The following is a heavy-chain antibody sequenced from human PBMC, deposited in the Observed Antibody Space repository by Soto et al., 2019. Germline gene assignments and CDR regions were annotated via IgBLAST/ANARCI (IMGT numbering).Heavy chain of an antibody. CDR3: ARLVGAYQHYIDY. CDR2: IDSTSMHI. D-gene: IGHD1-26*01. V-gene: IGHV3-21*01. Sequence: GGSLRLSCAASGFTFSSNSMIWVRQAPGKGLEWVSYIDSTSMHIYYADSVKGRFTITRDNAKRSVYLQMTSLRAEDTAVYYCARLVGAYQHYIDYWGQGTLVTVSS. CDR1: GFTFSSNS. J-gene: IGHJ4*02.